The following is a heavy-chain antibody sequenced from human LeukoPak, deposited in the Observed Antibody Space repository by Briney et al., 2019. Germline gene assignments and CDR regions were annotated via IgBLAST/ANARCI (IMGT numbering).Heavy chain of an antibody. CDR2: INPNSGGT. CDR1: GYTFTDYY. V-gene: IGHV1-2*02. J-gene: IGHJ5*02. CDR3: ARDAHNGYEFHDWFDP. Sequence: ASVKVSCKASGYTFTDYYIHWVRQAPGQGLEWMGWINPNSGGTKYAQKFKGRVTMTTDTSISTAYMEMSRLTSDDTAVYYCARDAHNGYEFHDWFDPWGQGALVTVSS. D-gene: IGHD5-12*01.